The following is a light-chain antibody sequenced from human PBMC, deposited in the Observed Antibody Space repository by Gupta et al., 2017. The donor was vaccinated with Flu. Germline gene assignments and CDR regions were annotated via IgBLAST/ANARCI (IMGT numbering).Light chain of an antibody. CDR1: QSISSY. CDR2: AAS. CDR3: QQSYRTPPT. V-gene: IGKV1-39*01. Sequence: DIQMTQSPSSLSASVGDRVTITCRASQSISSYLNWYQQKPGKAPKLLIYAASSLQSGVPSRCSGRGSGTDFTLTISSVQPEDVATYYCQQSYRTPPTFGGGTKVEIK. J-gene: IGKJ4*01.